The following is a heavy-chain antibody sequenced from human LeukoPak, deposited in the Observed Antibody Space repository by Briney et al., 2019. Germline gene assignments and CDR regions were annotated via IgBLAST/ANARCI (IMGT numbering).Heavy chain of an antibody. CDR1: GFTFSSYW. Sequence: GGSLRLSCAASGFTFSSYWMHWVRQAPGKGLEWVSGISWNSGSIGYADSVKGRFTISRDNAKNSLYLQMNSLRAEDMALYYCAKDILAVAGLGYFDYWGQGTLVTVSS. J-gene: IGHJ4*02. CDR2: ISWNSGSI. V-gene: IGHV3-9*03. D-gene: IGHD6-19*01. CDR3: AKDILAVAGLGYFDY.